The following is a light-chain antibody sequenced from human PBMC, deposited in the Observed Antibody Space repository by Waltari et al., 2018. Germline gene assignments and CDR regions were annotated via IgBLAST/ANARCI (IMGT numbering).Light chain of an antibody. V-gene: IGLV1-44*01. Sequence: QSVLSQPPSASGTPGQRVTISCAGRASNIGNNVVNWYQQVPGKAPKLLIYRSDSRPSGVPARFSASKSGTSASLAISGLQSEDEADYYCAAWDDSLNGHWVFGGGTKVTV. J-gene: IGLJ3*02. CDR3: AAWDDSLNGHWV. CDR1: ASNIGNNV. CDR2: RSD.